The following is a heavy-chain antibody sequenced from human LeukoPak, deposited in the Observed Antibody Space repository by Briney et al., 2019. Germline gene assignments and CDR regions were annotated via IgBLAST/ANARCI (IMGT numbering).Heavy chain of an antibody. D-gene: IGHD3-10*01. Sequence: SETLSLTCTVSGYSISIYYWNWIRQPAGKGLEYIGRIYTSGSTNYNPSLKSRVTMSVDTSKNQFSLKLSSVTAADTAVYYCARVLSGSGSYSHYYYYYYMDVWGKGTTVTISS. CDR2: IYTSGST. CDR3: ARVLSGSGSYSHYYYYYYMDV. CDR1: GYSISIYY. J-gene: IGHJ6*03. V-gene: IGHV4-4*07.